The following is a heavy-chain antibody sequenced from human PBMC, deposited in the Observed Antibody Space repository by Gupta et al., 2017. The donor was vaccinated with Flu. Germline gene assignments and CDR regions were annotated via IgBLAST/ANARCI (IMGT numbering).Heavy chain of an antibody. J-gene: IGHJ4*02. V-gene: IGHV3-48*03. CDR1: TFSDHD. CDR2: ISSSGVP. CDR3: ARGHWYS. Sequence: TFSDHDVSWVRQAPGKGLEWVSFISSSGVPYYTDSVKGRFTISRDNAKKSVYLQMDSLRAEDTDGYYGARGHWYSWGQGTLVTVSS.